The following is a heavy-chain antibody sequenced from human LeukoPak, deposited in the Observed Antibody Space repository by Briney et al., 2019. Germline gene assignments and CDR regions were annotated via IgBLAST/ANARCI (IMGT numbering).Heavy chain of an antibody. CDR1: GGSISSGNW. D-gene: IGHD3-9*01. CDR3: ARPRNDILTGYYSFDY. V-gene: IGHV4-4*02. J-gene: IGHJ4*02. CDR2: IYHSGST. Sequence: SETLSLTCAVSGGSISSGNWWSWVRQPPGKGLEWIGQIYHSGSTNYNPSLKSRVTISVEKSKNQFSLKLTSVTAADTAVYYCARPRNDILTGYYSFDYWGQGTLVTVSS.